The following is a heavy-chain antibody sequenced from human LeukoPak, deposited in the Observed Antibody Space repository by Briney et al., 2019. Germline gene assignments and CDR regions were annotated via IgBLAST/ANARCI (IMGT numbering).Heavy chain of an antibody. CDR3: AGVKEVAGNFDY. CDR1: GGSVSSGSYY. CDR2: IYYSGST. Sequence: MSSETLSLTCTVSGGSVSSGSYYWSWIRQPPGKGLEWIGYIYYSGSTNYNPSLKSRVTISVDTSKNQFSLKLSSVTAADTAVYYCAGVKEVAGNFDYWGQGTLVTVSS. J-gene: IGHJ4*02. V-gene: IGHV4-61*01. D-gene: IGHD6-19*01.